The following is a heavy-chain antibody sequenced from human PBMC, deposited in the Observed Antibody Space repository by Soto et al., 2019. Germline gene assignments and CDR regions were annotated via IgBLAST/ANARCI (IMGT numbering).Heavy chain of an antibody. CDR1: GGTFSSYA. CDR2: IIPIFGTA. D-gene: IGHD4-17*01. Sequence: QVQLVQSGAEVKKPGSSVKVSCKASGGTFSSYAISWVRQAPGQGLEWMGGIIPIFGTANYAQKFQGRVTITADKATSTADMELSSLRSEDTAVYYCARGYTYYGHFEYFQHWGQGTLVTVSS. CDR3: ARGYTYYGHFEYFQH. J-gene: IGHJ1*01. V-gene: IGHV1-69*06.